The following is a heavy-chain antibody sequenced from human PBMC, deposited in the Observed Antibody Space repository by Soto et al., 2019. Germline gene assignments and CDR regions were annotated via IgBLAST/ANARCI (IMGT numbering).Heavy chain of an antibody. J-gene: IGHJ2*01. Sequence: QEQLVESGGGVVRPGKSLRLSCEASGFNFTYNAMHWVRQAPGKGLEWVAVISFNGRKKFYARSVKGRFTISRDNSKNTLYLQINNLRPGDPAVYYCARDWLRRDDILTPTWNFNLWGQGTLVTAS. D-gene: IGHD3-9*01. V-gene: IGHV3-30*04. CDR2: ISFNGRKK. CDR3: ARDWLRRDDILTPTWNFNL. CDR1: GFNFTYNA.